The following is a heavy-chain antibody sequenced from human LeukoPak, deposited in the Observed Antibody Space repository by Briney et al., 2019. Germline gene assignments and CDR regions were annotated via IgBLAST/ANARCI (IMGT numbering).Heavy chain of an antibody. CDR2: IYSGGST. V-gene: IGHV3-66*01. CDR1: GFTVSSNY. D-gene: IGHD1-26*01. J-gene: IGHJ6*02. Sequence: TGGSLRLSCAASGFTVSSNYMSWVRQAPGKGLEWVSVIYSGGSTYYTDSVKGRFTISRDNSKNTLYLQMNSLRAKDTAVYYCARDSVGATEYYYYGMDVWGQGTTVTVSS. CDR3: ARDSVGATEYYYYGMDV.